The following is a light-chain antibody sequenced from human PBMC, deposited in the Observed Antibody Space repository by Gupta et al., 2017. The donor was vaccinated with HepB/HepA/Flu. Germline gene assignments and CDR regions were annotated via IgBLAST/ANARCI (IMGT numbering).Light chain of an antibody. Sequence: SSELTQDPAVSVALGQTVRITCQEDILRGHFVSWYQQKPRQAPILVIYGKTNRPSEIPDRFSGSSSGDIASLTITGAQAEDEADDYCNCRDSSGNHLVFGGGTKLTV. J-gene: IGLJ2*01. CDR2: GKT. CDR3: NCRDSSGNHLV. V-gene: IGLV3-19*01. CDR1: ILRGHF.